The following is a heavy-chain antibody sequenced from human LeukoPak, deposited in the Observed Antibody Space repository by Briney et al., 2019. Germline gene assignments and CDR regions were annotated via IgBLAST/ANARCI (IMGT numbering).Heavy chain of an antibody. Sequence: ASVKVSCKSSGYTFTSYGISWVRQAPGQGLEWVGLISAYNGNTNNAHKLQDRVTMTTDTSTSTAYMQLRSLGSDDTAVYYCARIGVFYYYYMDVWGKGTTVTVSS. V-gene: IGHV1-18*01. CDR3: ARIGVFYYYYMDV. CDR1: GYTFTSYG. CDR2: ISAYNGNT. D-gene: IGHD3-16*01. J-gene: IGHJ6*03.